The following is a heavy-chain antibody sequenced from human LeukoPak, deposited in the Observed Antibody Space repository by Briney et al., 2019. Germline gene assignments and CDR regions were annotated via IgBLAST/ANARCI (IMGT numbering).Heavy chain of an antibody. J-gene: IGHJ4*02. CDR1: AYTFTCYY. CDR2: TNPSGGST. CDR3: ARDQGSGSYWGAFDY. V-gene: IGHV1-46*01. Sequence: ASVTLSCNASAYTFTCYYMHLIRHAHAPGLEREGITNPSGGSTSYAQKFQGRVTMTKDMSTSTVYMELSSLRSEDTAVYYCARDQGSGSYWGAFDYWGQGTLVTVSS. D-gene: IGHD1-26*01.